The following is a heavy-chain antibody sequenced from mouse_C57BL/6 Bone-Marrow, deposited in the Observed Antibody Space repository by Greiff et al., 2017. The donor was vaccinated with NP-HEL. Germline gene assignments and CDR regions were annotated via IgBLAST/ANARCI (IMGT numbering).Heavy chain of an antibody. CDR1: GYTFTDYY. CDR3: QGGAMDY. Sequence: VQLQQSGPELVKPGASVKISCKASGYTFTDYYMNWVKQSHGKSLEWIGDINPNNGGTSYNQKFKGKATLTVDKSSSTAYMELRSLTSEDSAVYYCQGGAMDYWGQGTSVTVSS. CDR2: INPNNGGT. V-gene: IGHV1-26*01. J-gene: IGHJ4*01.